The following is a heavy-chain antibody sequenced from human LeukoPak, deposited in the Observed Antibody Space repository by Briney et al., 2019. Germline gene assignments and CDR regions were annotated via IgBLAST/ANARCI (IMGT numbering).Heavy chain of an antibody. J-gene: IGHJ4*02. V-gene: IGHV1-18*01. CDR1: GYTFTSYG. D-gene: IGHD6-19*01. CDR2: ISAYNGNT. Sequence: ASVKVSCKASGYTFTSYGISWVRQAPGQGLEWMGWISAYNGNTNYAQKLQGRVTMTTDTSTSTAYMELRSLRSDDTAVYYCARGLVLHWLFGYYFDYWGQGTLVTVSS. CDR3: ARGLVLHWLFGYYFDY.